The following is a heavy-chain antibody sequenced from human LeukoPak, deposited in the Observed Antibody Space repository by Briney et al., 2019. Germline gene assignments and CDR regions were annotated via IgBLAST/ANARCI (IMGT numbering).Heavy chain of an antibody. D-gene: IGHD3-10*01. CDR3: ASGYSGSGTYYRPSDY. V-gene: IGHV3-7*01. CDR1: GFIFSDFS. J-gene: IGHJ4*02. Sequence: PGGSLRLSCTVSGFIFSDFSMSWVRQAPGKGLEWVAKMNEYGSEIFYVDSVKGRFTISRDNAKNSLYLQMNSLRAEDTAVYYCASGYSGSGTYYRPSDYWGQGTLVTVSS. CDR2: MNEYGSEI.